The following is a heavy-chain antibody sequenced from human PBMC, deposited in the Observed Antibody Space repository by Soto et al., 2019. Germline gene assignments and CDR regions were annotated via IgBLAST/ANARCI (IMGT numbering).Heavy chain of an antibody. CDR1: GGSISSYY. CDR2: IYTSGST. V-gene: IGHV4-4*07. CDR3: ARDHLPTADSSGGYTWFDP. J-gene: IGHJ5*02. Sequence: SETLSLTCTVSGGSISSYYWSWIRQPAGKGLEWIGRIYTSGSTNYNPSLKSRVTMSVDTSKNKFSLKLSSVTAADTAVYYCARDHLPTADSSGGYTWFDPWGQGTLVTVSS. D-gene: IGHD6-19*01.